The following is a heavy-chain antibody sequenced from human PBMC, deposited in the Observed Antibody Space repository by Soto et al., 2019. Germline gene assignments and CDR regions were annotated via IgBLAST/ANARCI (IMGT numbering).Heavy chain of an antibody. Sequence: PGGSPRLSCAASGFSFSSDGMHWFRQAPGKGLEWVAVIWYDGSNKYYADSVKGRFTISRDNSKNTLYLQMNSLRAEDTAVYYWPRNLGSFWRYKAKRDHGACFNYKGKRTQVSASS. CDR1: GFSFSSDG. J-gene: IGHJ4*01. D-gene: IGHD1-20*01. CDR2: IWYDGSNK. CDR3: PRNLGSFWRYKAKRDHGACFNY. V-gene: IGHV3-33*01.